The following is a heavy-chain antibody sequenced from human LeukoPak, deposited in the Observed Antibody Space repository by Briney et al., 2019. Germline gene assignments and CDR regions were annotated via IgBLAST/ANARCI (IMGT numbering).Heavy chain of an antibody. CDR1: GGSISSSSYY. D-gene: IGHD5-12*01. V-gene: IGHV4-39*01. CDR3: ASQWLRYSGYYYYMDV. Sequence: SETLSLTCTVSGGSISSSSYYWGWLRQSPGKGLEWIASLYYTGSPYYNPSLESRVTTSVYTSKNQFSLELSAVTAADTAVYFCASQWLRYSGYYYYMDVWGKGTTVTVSS. CDR2: LYYTGSP. J-gene: IGHJ6*03.